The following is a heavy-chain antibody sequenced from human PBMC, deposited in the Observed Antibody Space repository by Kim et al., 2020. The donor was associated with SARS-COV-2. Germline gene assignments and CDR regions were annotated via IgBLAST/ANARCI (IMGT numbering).Heavy chain of an antibody. V-gene: IGHV4-59*01. CDR2: IYYSGST. Sequence: SDTLSLTCTVSGGSISSYYWSWIRQPPGKGLEWIGYIYYSGSTNYNPSLKSRITISGDTSKNQFSLKLTSVTAADTAVYYCARVPFYGSGSYARVDYYGMDVWGPGTTVIVSS. CDR1: GGSISSYY. D-gene: IGHD3-10*01. CDR3: ARVPFYGSGSYARVDYYGMDV. J-gene: IGHJ6*02.